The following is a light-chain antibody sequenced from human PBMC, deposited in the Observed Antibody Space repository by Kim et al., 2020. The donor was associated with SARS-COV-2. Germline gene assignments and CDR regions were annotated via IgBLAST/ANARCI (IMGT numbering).Light chain of an antibody. CDR2: KAS. J-gene: IGKJ1*01. CDR3: QQYKSYPWT. CDR1: QSFSTW. V-gene: IGKV1-5*03. Sequence: ASVGDRVTLTCRASQSFSTWLAWYQQKPGKAPKLRIYKASSLESGVPSRFSGSEAGKEFTLTISSLQPDDFATYYCQQYKSYPWTFGQGTKVDIK.